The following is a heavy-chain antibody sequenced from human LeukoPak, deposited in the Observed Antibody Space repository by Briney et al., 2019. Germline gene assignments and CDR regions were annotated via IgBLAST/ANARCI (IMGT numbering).Heavy chain of an antibody. CDR1: GFTVCSNY. Sequence: GGSLRLSCAASGFTVCSNYMSWVRQAPGKGLEWVSGIYSGGSTNYADSVKGRFTTSRDNSENTLYLQMNSLRAGDTAVYYCARVSGSDYGGSTYYFDYWGQGTLVTVSS. J-gene: IGHJ4*02. CDR3: ARVSGSDYGGSTYYFDY. CDR2: IYSGGST. V-gene: IGHV3-53*01. D-gene: IGHD4-23*01.